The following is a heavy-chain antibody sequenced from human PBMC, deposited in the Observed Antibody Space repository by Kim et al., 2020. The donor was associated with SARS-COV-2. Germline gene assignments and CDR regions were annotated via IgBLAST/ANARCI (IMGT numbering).Heavy chain of an antibody. D-gene: IGHD1-1*01. J-gene: IGHJ6*03. CDR2: IGTIDDT. V-gene: IGHV3-13*01. Sequence: GGSLRLSCAASGVMLSKWDMHWVPQSTGKGLEWVSTIGTIDDTFYSDSVKGRFTISREKAENSLYLQMNNLRAGDTAVYYCVKGTGIFIRADKGYMDVWGKGTTVTVSS. CDR3: VKGTGIFIRADKGYMDV. CDR1: GVMLSKWD.